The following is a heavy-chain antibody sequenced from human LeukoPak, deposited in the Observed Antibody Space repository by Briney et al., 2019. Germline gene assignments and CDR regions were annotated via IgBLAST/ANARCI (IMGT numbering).Heavy chain of an antibody. D-gene: IGHD3-9*01. J-gene: IGHJ4*02. Sequence: PSQTLSLTCTVSGGSITNGNYYWSWIRQPPGKGLEWIGYISYSGSTSHNPSLKSRVTISMDTSKNQFSLKLSSVTAADTAVYYCARDRLDDFLTGYYFFDYWGQGTLVTVSS. CDR3: ARDRLDDFLTGYYFFDY. CDR2: ISYSGST. V-gene: IGHV4-30-4*01. CDR1: GGSITNGNYY.